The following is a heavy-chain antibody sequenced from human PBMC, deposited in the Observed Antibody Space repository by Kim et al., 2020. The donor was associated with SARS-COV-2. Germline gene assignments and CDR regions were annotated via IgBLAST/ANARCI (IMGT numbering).Heavy chain of an antibody. J-gene: IGHJ4*02. CDR3: ARSWAFDY. V-gene: IGHV1-3*01. CDR2: NGNT. Sequence: NGNTKYSQKFQGRVTITRDTSASTAYMELGSLRSEDTAVYYCARSWAFDYWGQGTLVTVSS. D-gene: IGHD6-13*01.